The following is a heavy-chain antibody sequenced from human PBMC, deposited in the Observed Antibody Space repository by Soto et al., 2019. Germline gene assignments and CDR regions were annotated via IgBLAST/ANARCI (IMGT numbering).Heavy chain of an antibody. Sequence: QVQLQESGPGLVKPSETLSLTCTVSGGSMSSYYWSWIRQPPGKGLEWIGYIYYSGSTNYNPTLKSRVTIAVDKSNKQSSLKLSSATAADTPVYYCGSWGVYCTTTSCCERWFDPWGQGILVTVSS. J-gene: IGHJ5*02. CDR2: IYYSGST. CDR1: GGSMSSYY. CDR3: GSWGVYCTTTSCCERWFDP. V-gene: IGHV4-59*08. D-gene: IGHD2-2*01.